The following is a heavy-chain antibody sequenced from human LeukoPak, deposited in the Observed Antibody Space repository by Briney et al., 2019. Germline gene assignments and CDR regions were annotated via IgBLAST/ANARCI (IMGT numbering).Heavy chain of an antibody. V-gene: IGHV3-7*01. D-gene: IGHD3-16*01. Sequence: GGSLRLSCAASGLTYSDYWMSWVRQAPGKVLEWVANIKEDGTDKYYVDSVKGRFIISRDNAKNSLYLEMNSLRVEDTAVYYCARAGSRNTITSNYWGQGTLVTVSS. J-gene: IGHJ4*02. CDR1: GLTYSDYW. CDR3: ARAGSRNTITSNY. CDR2: IKEDGTDK.